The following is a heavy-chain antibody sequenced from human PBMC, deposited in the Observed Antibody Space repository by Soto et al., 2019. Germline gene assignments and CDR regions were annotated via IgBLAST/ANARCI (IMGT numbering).Heavy chain of an antibody. D-gene: IGHD4-17*01. CDR1: GFTFRSYA. CDR2: ISYDGSDK. J-gene: IGHJ4*02. V-gene: IGHV3-30-3*01. CDR3: ARDFPPERVTTVTTPSWTFDY. Sequence: QVQLVESGGGVVQPGRSLRLSCAASGFTFRSYAMHWVRQAPGKGLDWVAVISYDGSDKYYADSVKGRFTISRDNSKNTLYLQMNSLRAEDTAVYYCARDFPPERVTTVTTPSWTFDYWGQGTLVTVSS.